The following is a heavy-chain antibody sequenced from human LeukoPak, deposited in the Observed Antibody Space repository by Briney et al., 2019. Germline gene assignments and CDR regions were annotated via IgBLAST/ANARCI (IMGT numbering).Heavy chain of an antibody. Sequence: GGSLRLSCAASGFTFSSSWMSWVRQAPGKGLEWVSAISGSGGTAHYPDSVKGRFTISRDNSKNTLYLQMNSLRAEDTAVYYCAKQTYYDFWSGFHFWGQGILVTVSS. CDR2: ISGSGGTA. CDR1: GFTFSSSW. J-gene: IGHJ4*02. V-gene: IGHV3-23*01. D-gene: IGHD3-3*01. CDR3: AKQTYYDFWSGFHF.